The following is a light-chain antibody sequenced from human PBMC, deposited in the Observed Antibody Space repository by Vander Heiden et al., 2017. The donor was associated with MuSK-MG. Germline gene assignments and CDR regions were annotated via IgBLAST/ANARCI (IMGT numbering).Light chain of an antibody. CDR1: QSISSY. CDR2: AAS. Sequence: DIQMTQSPSSLSASVGDRVTITCRASQSISSYLNWYQQKPGKAPKLLIYAASSLQSGVPSRFSGSGSGTDFTLTMSSLQPEDFATYYCQQSDSTLSTFRQRIRLGI. CDR3: QQSDSTLST. V-gene: IGKV1-39*01. J-gene: IGKJ2*01.